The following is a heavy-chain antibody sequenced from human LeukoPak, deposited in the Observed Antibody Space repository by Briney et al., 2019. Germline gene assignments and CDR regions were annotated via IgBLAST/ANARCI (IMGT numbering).Heavy chain of an antibody. J-gene: IGHJ5*02. CDR2: FDPEDGET. V-gene: IGHV1-24*01. CDR1: VYTLTELS. Sequence: ASVKVSCKVSVYTLTELSMHWVRQAPGEGREWMGGFDPEDGETIYAQKFQGRVTMTEDTSTDTAYMELSSLRSEDTAVYYCATAPGLWFDPWGQGTLVTVSS. CDR3: ATAPGLWFDP.